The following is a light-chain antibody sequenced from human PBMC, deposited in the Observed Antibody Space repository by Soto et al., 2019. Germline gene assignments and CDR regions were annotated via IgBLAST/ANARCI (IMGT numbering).Light chain of an antibody. J-gene: IGKJ1*01. CDR2: GAS. Sequence: IVMPQSHSTLSVSPGERATLSCISSQNVSSNLAWYQQKPGQAPRLLIYGASTRATGIPARFSGSGSGTEFTLTISSLQSEDFAVYYCQQYNNWPPWTFGQGTKVDIK. CDR3: QQYNNWPPWT. V-gene: IGKV3-15*01. CDR1: QNVSSN.